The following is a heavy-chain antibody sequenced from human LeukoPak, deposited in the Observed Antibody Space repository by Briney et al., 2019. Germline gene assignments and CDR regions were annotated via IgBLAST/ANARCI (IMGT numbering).Heavy chain of an antibody. Sequence: ASVKVSCKASGYTFTSYGISWVRQAPGQGLEWTGGIIPIFGTANYAQKFQGRVTITADESTSTAYMELSSLRSEDTAVYYCARVVTIDAFDIWGQGTMVTVSS. CDR3: ARVVTIDAFDI. V-gene: IGHV1-69*13. CDR2: IIPIFGTA. D-gene: IGHD2-21*02. CDR1: GYTFTSYG. J-gene: IGHJ3*02.